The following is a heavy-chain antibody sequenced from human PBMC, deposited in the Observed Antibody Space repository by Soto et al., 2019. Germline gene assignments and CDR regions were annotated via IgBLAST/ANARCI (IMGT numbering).Heavy chain of an antibody. J-gene: IGHJ4*02. V-gene: IGHV3-23*01. Sequence: GFLRLSCADSGWTFNSYVMTWVRQAPGEGLEWVSSISRSGRGSAYYADSVKGRFTISRDNSENTLFLQMNNLRDEETALYYCARGRYLESSDYWVANLPFDHWGLGTLVTVSS. CDR2: ISRSGRGSA. D-gene: IGHD3-22*01. CDR1: GWTFNSYV. CDR3: ARGRYLESSDYWVANLPFDH.